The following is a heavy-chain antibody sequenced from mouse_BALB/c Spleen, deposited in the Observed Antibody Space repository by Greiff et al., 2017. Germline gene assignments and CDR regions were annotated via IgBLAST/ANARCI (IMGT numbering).Heavy chain of an antibody. CDR2: ISNLAYSI. CDR1: GFTFSDYG. CDR3: ARAIITTVVFDY. Sequence: VQLKESGGGLVQPGGSRKLSCAASGFTFSDYGMAWVRQAPGKGPEWVAFISNLAYSIYYADTVTGRFTISRENAKNTLYLEMSSLRSEDTAMYYCARAIITTVVFDYWGQGTTLTVSS. V-gene: IGHV5-15*02. D-gene: IGHD1-1*01. J-gene: IGHJ2*01.